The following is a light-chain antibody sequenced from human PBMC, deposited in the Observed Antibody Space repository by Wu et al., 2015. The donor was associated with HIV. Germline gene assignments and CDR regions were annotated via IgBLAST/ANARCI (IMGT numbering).Light chain of an antibody. Sequence: DIQMTQSPSSLSASVGDRVTITCRASQSISSYLNWYQQKPGKAPKLLIYAASSLQSGVPSRFSGSGSWTDYTLTISSLQPEDFATYYCQQYYSPPHSFGQGTKLEIK. J-gene: IGKJ2*03. CDR2: AAS. V-gene: IGKV1-39*01. CDR3: QQYYSPPHS. CDR1: QSISSY.